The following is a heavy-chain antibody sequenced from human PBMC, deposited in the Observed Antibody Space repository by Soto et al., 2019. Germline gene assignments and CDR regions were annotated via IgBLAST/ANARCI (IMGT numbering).Heavy chain of an antibody. CDR3: ARQYSGYAWEGDYGMDV. J-gene: IGHJ6*02. D-gene: IGHD5-12*01. CDR1: GGSISSYY. CDR2: IYYSGST. V-gene: IGHV4-59*08. Sequence: QVQLQESGPGLVKPSETLSLTCTVSGGSISSYYWSWIRQPPGKGLEWIGYIYYSGSTNYNPSLNSRVTISVDTSKNQFSLKLSSVTAADTAVYYCARQYSGYAWEGDYGMDVWGQGTTVTVSS.